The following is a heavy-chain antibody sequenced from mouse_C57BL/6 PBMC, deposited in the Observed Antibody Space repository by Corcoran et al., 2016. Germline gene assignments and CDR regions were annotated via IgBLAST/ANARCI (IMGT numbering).Heavy chain of an antibody. D-gene: IGHD2-13*01. Sequence: QVQLQQSGAALARPGASVKLSCKASGYTFTSYGISWVKQRTGQGLEWIGQLYPRSGNTYYNEKFKGKATMTADKSSSTAYMELRSLTAEDSAVYFCARSTGDDHYFKICWGQGISVTVSS. CDR1: GYTFTSYG. V-gene: IGHV1-81*01. CDR3: ARSTGDDHYFKIC. CDR2: LYPRSGNT. J-gene: IGHJ4*01.